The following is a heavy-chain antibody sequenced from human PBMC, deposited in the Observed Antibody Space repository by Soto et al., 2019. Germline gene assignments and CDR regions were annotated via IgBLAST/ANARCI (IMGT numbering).Heavy chain of an antibody. CDR3: ARDTRGSYTVTTPKGYDSRNWFDP. Sequence: QVQLVQSGAEVKKPGASVKVSCKASGYTFTSYGISWVRQAPGQGLEWMGWISAYNGNTNYAQKLQGRVTMTTDTSTSTAYMELRSLRSDDTAVYYCARDTRGSYTVTTPKGYDSRNWFDPWGQGTLVTVSS. CDR2: ISAYNGNT. V-gene: IGHV1-18*01. J-gene: IGHJ5*02. CDR1: GYTFTSYG. D-gene: IGHD4-17*01.